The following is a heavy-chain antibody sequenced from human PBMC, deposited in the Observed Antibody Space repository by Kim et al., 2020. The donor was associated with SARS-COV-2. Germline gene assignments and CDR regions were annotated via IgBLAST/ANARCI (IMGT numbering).Heavy chain of an antibody. J-gene: IGHJ3*02. V-gene: IGHV1-46*01. CDR2: INPSGGST. D-gene: IGHD3-22*01. CDR1: GYTFTSYY. Sequence: ASVKVSCKASGYTFTSYYMHWVRQAPGQGLEWMGIINPSGGSTSYAQKFQGRVTMTRDTSTSTVYMELSSLRSEDTAVYYCARDLPPPYYYDSSGYPTGAFDIWGQGTMVTVSS. CDR3: ARDLPPPYYYDSSGYPTGAFDI.